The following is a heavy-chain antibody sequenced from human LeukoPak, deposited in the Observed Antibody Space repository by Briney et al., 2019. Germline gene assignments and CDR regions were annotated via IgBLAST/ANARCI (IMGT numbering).Heavy chain of an antibody. Sequence: PGWSLRFSCAASVFTFRNAWMSWVGQAPAKGLEWVGRIKSKTDAGTTDYAVHVKGRFTISRDDSKNTLYLQMNSLKTEDTAVYYCTTPPLHDYGDLYWGQGTLVTVSS. CDR3: TTPPLHDYGDLY. CDR2: IKSKTDAGTT. D-gene: IGHD4-17*01. J-gene: IGHJ4*02. V-gene: IGHV3-15*01. CDR1: VFTFRNAW.